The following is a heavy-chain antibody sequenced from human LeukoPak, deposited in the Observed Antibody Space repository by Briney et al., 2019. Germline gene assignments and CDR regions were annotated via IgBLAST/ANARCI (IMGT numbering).Heavy chain of an antibody. D-gene: IGHD6-13*01. CDR3: AREEQQTYYFDY. V-gene: IGHV1-46*01. J-gene: IGHJ4*02. Sequence: ASVKVSCKASGYTFTSYYMHWVRQAPGQGLEWMGIINPSGGSTRYAQKFQGRVTITTDESTSTAYMELSSLRSEDTAVYYCAREEQQTYYFDYWGQGTLVTVSS. CDR2: INPSGGST. CDR1: GYTFTSYY.